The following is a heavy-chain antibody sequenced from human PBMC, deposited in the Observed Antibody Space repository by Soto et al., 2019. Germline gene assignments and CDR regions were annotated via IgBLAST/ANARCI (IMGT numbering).Heavy chain of an antibody. CDR3: GEERETTLD. CDR2: IYYSGST. D-gene: IGHD1-7*01. Sequence: SETLSLTCTVSGGSVSSGSYYWSWIRQPPGKGLEWIGYIYYSGSTNYNPSLKSRVTISVDTSKNQFSLKLSSVTAADTAVYYWGEERETTLDWGQGTLVPVSS. J-gene: IGHJ4*02. CDR1: GGSVSSGSYY. V-gene: IGHV4-61*01.